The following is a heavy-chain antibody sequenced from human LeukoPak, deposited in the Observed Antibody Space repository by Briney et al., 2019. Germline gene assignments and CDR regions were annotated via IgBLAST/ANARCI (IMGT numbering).Heavy chain of an antibody. J-gene: IGHJ4*02. CDR1: GCTFSSYA. D-gene: IGHD3-22*01. CDR3: AGDSSGYSPDY. Sequence: SVKVSCKASGCTFSSYAISWVRQAPGQGLEWMGRIIPILGIANYAQKFQGRVTITADKSTSTAYTELSSLRSEDTAVYYCAGDSSGYSPDYWGQGTLVTVSS. V-gene: IGHV1-69*04. CDR2: IIPILGIA.